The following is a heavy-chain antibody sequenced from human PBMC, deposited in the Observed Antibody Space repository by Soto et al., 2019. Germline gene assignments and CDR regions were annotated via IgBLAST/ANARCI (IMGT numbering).Heavy chain of an antibody. J-gene: IGHJ6*02. CDR3: ARVPARNYYYYGMDV. Sequence: ASVKVSCKASGGTFSSYAISWVRQAPGQGLEWMGGIIPIFGTANYAQKFQGRVTITADESTSTAYMELSSLRSEDTAVYYCARVPARNYYYYGMDVWGQGTTVTVS. CDR1: GGTFSSYA. D-gene: IGHD6-25*01. CDR2: IIPIFGTA. V-gene: IGHV1-69*13.